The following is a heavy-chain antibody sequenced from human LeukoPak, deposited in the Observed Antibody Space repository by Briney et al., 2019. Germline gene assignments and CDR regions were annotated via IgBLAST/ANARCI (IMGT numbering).Heavy chain of an antibody. CDR2: ISAYNGNT. Sequence: ASVKVSCKASGYTFTGYYMHWVRQAPGQGLEWMGWISAYNGNTNYAQKLQGRVTMTTDTSTSTAYMELRSLRSDDTAVYYCARDTGYFDWLLEGTDYWGQGTLVTVSS. J-gene: IGHJ4*02. V-gene: IGHV1-18*04. D-gene: IGHD3-9*01. CDR3: ARDTGYFDWLLEGTDY. CDR1: GYTFTGYY.